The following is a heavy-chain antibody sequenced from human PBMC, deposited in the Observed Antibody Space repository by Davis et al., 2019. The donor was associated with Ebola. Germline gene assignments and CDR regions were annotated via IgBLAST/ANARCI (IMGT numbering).Heavy chain of an antibody. CDR3: TTTLWCTPRTSCQGGDDY. V-gene: IGHV3-73*01. J-gene: IGHJ4*02. CDR1: GFTFSGSA. Sequence: GESLKISCAASGFTFSGSAMHWVRQASGKGLEWVGRIRSKANSYATAYAASVKGRFTISRDDSKNTAYLQMNSLKTEDTALYYCTTTLWCTPRTSCQGGDDYWGQGTLVTVSS. D-gene: IGHD2-2*01. CDR2: IRSKANSYAT.